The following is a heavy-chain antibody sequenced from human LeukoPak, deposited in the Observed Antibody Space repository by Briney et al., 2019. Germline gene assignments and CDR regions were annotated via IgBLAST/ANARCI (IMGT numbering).Heavy chain of an antibody. CDR3: ARDRGSGSEYFDY. D-gene: IGHD3-3*01. Sequence: GGSLRLSCAASGFTVSSNYMSWVRQAPGKGLEWVSVIYSGGSTYYADSVKGRFTISRDNSKNTLYLQMNSLGAEDTAVYYCARDRGSGSEYFDYWGQGTLVTVSS. CDR1: GFTVSSNY. V-gene: IGHV3-66*01. CDR2: IYSGGST. J-gene: IGHJ4*02.